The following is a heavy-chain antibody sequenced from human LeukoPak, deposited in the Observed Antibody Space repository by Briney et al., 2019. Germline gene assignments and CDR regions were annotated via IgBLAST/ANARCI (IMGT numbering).Heavy chain of an antibody. Sequence: PGGSLRLSCAACGFIINTSYMTWVRQAPGKGLAWVSLINSDGSTYYAHSVKGRFTISRDNSKNTLYLQMNSLRAEDTAVYYCARDAYTIRWYYYWGQGTLVTVSS. D-gene: IGHD6-13*01. V-gene: IGHV3-53*01. CDR3: ARDAYTIRWYYY. CDR2: INSDGST. J-gene: IGHJ4*02. CDR1: GFIINTSY.